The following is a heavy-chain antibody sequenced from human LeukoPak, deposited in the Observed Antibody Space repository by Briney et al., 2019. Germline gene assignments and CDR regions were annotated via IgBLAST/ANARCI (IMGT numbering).Heavy chain of an antibody. CDR3: AKEPYCSSTSCIGEYFQR. V-gene: IGHV3-74*01. CDR2: IKSDVSSI. J-gene: IGHJ1*01. CDR1: GFTLRSYW. D-gene: IGHD2-2*01. Sequence: GGSLRLSCAASGFTLRSYWMHWVRQAPGKGLVWVSRIKSDVSSITYADSVKGRFTISGDNANNTLSLQMNSLRAEDTAVYYCAKEPYCSSTSCIGEYFQRWGQGTLVTVSS.